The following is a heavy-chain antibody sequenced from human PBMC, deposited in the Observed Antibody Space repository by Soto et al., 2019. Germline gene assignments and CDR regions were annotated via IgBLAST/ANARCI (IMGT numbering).Heavy chain of an antibody. CDR1: GFTFSSYA. Sequence: QVQLVESGGGVVQPGRSLRLSCAASGFTFSSYAMHWVRQAPGKGLEWVAVISYDGSNKYYADSVKGRFTISRDNSKNTLYLQMNSLRAEDTAVYYCARDRQLVRLYGIDVWGQGTTVTVSS. D-gene: IGHD6-13*01. CDR2: ISYDGSNK. J-gene: IGHJ6*02. V-gene: IGHV3-30-3*01. CDR3: ARDRQLVRLYGIDV.